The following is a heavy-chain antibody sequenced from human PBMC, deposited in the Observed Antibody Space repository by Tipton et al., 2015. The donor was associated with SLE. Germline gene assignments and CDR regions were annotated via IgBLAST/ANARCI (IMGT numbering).Heavy chain of an antibody. D-gene: IGHD3-10*01. CDR1: GGSISSTGYY. Sequence: TLSLTCTVSGGSISSTGYYWSWIRQPAGKGLEWIGYIYTSGNTNYNPSLKSRVTISVDTSKNQFSLKLSSVTAADTAVYYCAKDQDYYGSGTFFDYWGQGTLVTVSS. V-gene: IGHV4-61*09. CDR3: AKDQDYYGSGTFFDY. J-gene: IGHJ4*02. CDR2: IYTSGNT.